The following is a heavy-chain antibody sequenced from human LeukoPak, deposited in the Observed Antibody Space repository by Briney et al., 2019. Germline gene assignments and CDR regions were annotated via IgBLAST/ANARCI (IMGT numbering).Heavy chain of an antibody. CDR2: ISGSGGST. CDR1: GFTFSDHY. D-gene: IGHD3-9*01. J-gene: IGHJ4*02. CDR3: ATRGDILTGYPYYFDY. V-gene: IGHV3-23*01. Sequence: GGSLRLSCAASGFTFSDHYMDWVRQAPGKGLEWVSAISGSGGSTYYADSVKGRFTISRDNSKNTLYLQMNSLRAEDTAVYYCATRGDILTGYPYYFDYWGQGTLVTVSS.